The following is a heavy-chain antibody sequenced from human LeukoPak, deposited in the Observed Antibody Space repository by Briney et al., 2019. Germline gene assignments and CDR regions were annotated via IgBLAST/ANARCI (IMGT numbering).Heavy chain of an antibody. CDR2: IWFDGSHT. V-gene: IGHV3-33*03. J-gene: IGHJ4*02. CDR3: AKYSHSSGPRSFDY. D-gene: IGHD3-22*01. CDR1: GFTFSRYG. Sequence: PGGSLRLSCAASGFTFSRYGMHWVRQAPGKGLEWVAVIWFDGSHTDYADSVKGRFTISRDNSKNTLYLQMNSLRAEDTAIYYCAKYSHSSGPRSFDYWGQGTLVTVSS.